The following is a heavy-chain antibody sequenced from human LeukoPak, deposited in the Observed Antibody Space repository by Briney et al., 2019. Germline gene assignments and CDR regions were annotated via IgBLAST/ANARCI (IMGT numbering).Heavy chain of an antibody. CDR2: IRSKAYGGTT. Sequence: GGSLRLSCTASGFTFGDYAMSWFRQAPGKGLEWVGFIRSKAYGGTTEYAASVKGRFTISRDDSKSIAYLQMNSLKTEDTAVYYFTSYYDSSGYVADYWGQGTLVTVSS. J-gene: IGHJ4*02. CDR1: GFTFGDYA. CDR3: TSYYDSSGYVADY. V-gene: IGHV3-49*03. D-gene: IGHD3-22*01.